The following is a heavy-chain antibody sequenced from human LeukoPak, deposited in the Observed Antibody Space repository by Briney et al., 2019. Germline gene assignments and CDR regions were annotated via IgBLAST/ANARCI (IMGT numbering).Heavy chain of an antibody. J-gene: IGHJ4*02. CDR3: ASREYSGSYSGTGY. V-gene: IGHV4-34*01. Sequence: PSETLSLTCAVYGGSFSGYYWSWIRQPPGKGLEWIGEIYHSGSTNYNPSLKSRVTISVDKSKNQFSLKLSSVTAADTAVYYCASREYSGSYSGTGYWGQGTQVTVSS. CDR2: IYHSGST. CDR1: GGSFSGYY. D-gene: IGHD1-26*01.